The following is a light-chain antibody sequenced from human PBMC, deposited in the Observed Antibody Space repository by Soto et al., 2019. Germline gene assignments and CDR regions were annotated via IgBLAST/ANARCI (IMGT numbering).Light chain of an antibody. CDR3: FSLPSAHAHI. V-gene: IGLV2-14*01. CDR2: EVT. Sequence: QSVLTQPASVSGSPGQSITISCTGTSSDIGAYDYVSWFQQHPDKAPKLMISEVTNRPSGVSDRFSGSKSGNAASLTISGLQAEDEAYYVCFSLPSAHAHIFGTGTKVTVL. CDR1: SSDIGAYDY. J-gene: IGLJ1*01.